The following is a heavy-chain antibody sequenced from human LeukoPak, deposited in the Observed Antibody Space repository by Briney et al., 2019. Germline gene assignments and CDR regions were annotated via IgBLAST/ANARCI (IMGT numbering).Heavy chain of an antibody. CDR1: GGSISSYY. CDR3: AREFIAAAGNNWFDP. V-gene: IGHV4-4*07. CDR2: IYTSGST. D-gene: IGHD6-13*01. Sequence: SETLSLTCTVSGGSISSYYWSWIWQPAGKGLEWIGRIYTSGSTNYNPSLKSRVTMSVDTSKNQFSLKLSSVTAADTAVYYCAREFIAAAGNNWFDPWGQGTLVTVSS. J-gene: IGHJ5*02.